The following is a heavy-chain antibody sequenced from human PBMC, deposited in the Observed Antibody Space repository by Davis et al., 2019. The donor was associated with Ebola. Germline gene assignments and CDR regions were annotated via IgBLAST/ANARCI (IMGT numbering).Heavy chain of an antibody. CDR3: ARGHNYAHEY. J-gene: IGHJ4*02. Sequence: ASVKVSRMASGYTFTDYNIHWMRQAPGQGLEWLGRVILKSGATNYAQKFQGRVTMTRDTSISTVYMELSSLRYDDTADYYCARGHNYAHEYWGQGTLVTVSS. CDR2: VILKSGAT. CDR1: GYTFTDYN. V-gene: IGHV1-2*06. D-gene: IGHD4-11*01.